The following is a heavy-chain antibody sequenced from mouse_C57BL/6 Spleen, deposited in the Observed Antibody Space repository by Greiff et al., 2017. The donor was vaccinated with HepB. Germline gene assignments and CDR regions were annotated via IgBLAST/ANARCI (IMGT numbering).Heavy chain of an antibody. V-gene: IGHV6-6*01. J-gene: IGHJ4*01. D-gene: IGHD2-4*01. CDR1: GFTFSDAW. Sequence: EVKLEESGGGLVQPGGSMKLSCAASGFTFSDAWMDWVRQSPEKGLEWVAEIRNKANNHATYYAESVKGRFTISRDDSKSSVYLQMNSLRAEDTGIYYCTRRGYDYDRFYAMDYWGQGTSVTVSS. CDR3: TRRGYDYDRFYAMDY. CDR2: IRNKANNHAT.